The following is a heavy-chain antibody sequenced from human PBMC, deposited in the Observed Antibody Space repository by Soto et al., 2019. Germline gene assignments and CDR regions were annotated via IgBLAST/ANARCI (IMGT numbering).Heavy chain of an antibody. CDR3: ARQGSNSWYGPEYFHH. D-gene: IGHD6-13*01. Sequence: EVQLVQSGAEVKKPGESLKISCKGSGYSFTTYWIAWVRQMPGKGLEWMGIIYPGDSDTRYSPSFQGQVTISADKSISTAYLHWRGLKASDTAMYYCARQGSNSWYGPEYFHHWGQGTLVTVSS. CDR1: GYSFTTYW. J-gene: IGHJ1*01. CDR2: IYPGDSDT. V-gene: IGHV5-51*01.